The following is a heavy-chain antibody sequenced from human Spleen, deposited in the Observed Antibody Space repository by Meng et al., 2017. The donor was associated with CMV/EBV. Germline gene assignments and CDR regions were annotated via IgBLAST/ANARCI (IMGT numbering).Heavy chain of an antibody. J-gene: IGHJ5*02. V-gene: IGHV1-2*02. CDR1: GYTFTGYY. CDR3: ARGKSPNIATSCWFDP. CDR2: INPNSGGT. Sequence: SGYTFTGYYMHWVRQAPGKGREWMGWINPNSGGTNYAQKFQGRVTMTRDTSISTAYMELSRLRSDDTAVYYCARGKSPNIATSCWFDPWGQGTLVTVSS. D-gene: IGHD6-13*01.